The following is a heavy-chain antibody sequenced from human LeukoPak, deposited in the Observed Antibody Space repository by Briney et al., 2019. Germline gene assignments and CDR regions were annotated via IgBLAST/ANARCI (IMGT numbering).Heavy chain of an antibody. D-gene: IGHD5-18*01. CDR1: GFTFDDYG. V-gene: IGHV3-20*04. CDR2: INWNGGST. J-gene: IGHJ3*02. Sequence: GGALRLSCAASGFTFDDYGMNWVRQAPGKGLEWVSSINWNGGSTGYADSMKGRFTVSRDNAKNSLYLQMNSLRAEDTALYYCARGLPRGGYNFGLGAFDIWGQGTMVTVSS. CDR3: ARGLPRGGYNFGLGAFDI.